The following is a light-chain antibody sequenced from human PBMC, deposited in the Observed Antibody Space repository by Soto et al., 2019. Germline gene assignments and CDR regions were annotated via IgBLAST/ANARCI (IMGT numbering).Light chain of an antibody. Sequence: EIVMTQSPATLSVSPGERATLARRASQSVSSNLAWYQQKPGQAPRLLIYDASNRATGIPARFSGSGAGTDFTLTISSLEPEDFAVYYCQQRSNWPRTFGQGTRLEIK. CDR2: DAS. CDR1: QSVSSN. J-gene: IGKJ5*01. CDR3: QQRSNWPRT. V-gene: IGKV3-11*01.